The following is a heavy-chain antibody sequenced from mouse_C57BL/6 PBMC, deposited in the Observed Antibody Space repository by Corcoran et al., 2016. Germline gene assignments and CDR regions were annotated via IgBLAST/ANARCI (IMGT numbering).Heavy chain of an antibody. J-gene: IGHJ2*01. CDR1: GYTFTSYW. CDR2: IYPGSGST. V-gene: IGHV1-55*01. Sequence: QVQLPQPGAELVKPGASVKMSCKASGYTFTSYWITWVKKRPGQGLEWIGDIYPGSGSTNYNEKFKSKATLTVDTSSSTAYMQLSSLTSEDSAVYYCAERLPYFDYWGQGTTLTVSS. D-gene: IGHD2-4*01. CDR3: AERLPYFDY.